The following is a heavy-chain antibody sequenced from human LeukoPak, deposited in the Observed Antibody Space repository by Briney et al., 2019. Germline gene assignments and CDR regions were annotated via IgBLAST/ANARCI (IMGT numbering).Heavy chain of an antibody. J-gene: IGHJ6*02. Sequence: GRSQRLSCAASGFTFDVHAMHWARLAPGEGLEWVSLHRGDGGSTYYADTVKGRFTISRDNSKNSLYLQMNSLRTEDTALYYCAKVKCTTSCDYYYYYGMDVWGQGTTVTVSS. D-gene: IGHD2-2*01. CDR1: GFTFDVHA. CDR2: HRGDGGST. V-gene: IGHV3-43*02. CDR3: AKVKCTTSCDYYYYYGMDV.